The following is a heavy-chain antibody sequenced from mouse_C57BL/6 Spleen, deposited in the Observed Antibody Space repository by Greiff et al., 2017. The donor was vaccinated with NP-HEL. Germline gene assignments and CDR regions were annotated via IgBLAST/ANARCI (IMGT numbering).Heavy chain of an antibody. CDR2: IYPGDGDT. Sequence: QVQLQQSGPELVKPGASVKISCKASGYAFSSSWMNWVKQRPGKGLEWIGRIYPGDGDTNYNGKFKGKATLTADKSSSTAYMQLSSLTSEDSAVYFCATDGYPAWFAYWGQGTLVTVSA. CDR3: ATDGYPAWFAY. V-gene: IGHV1-82*01. D-gene: IGHD2-3*01. J-gene: IGHJ3*01. CDR1: GYAFSSSW.